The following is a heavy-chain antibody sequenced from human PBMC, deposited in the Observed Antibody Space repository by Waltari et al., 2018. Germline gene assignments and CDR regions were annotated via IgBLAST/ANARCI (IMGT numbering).Heavy chain of an antibody. J-gene: IGHJ4*02. CDR1: GFTFSNAW. CDR3: VTGRWSLPLLDY. V-gene: IGHV3-15*01. Sequence: EVQLVESGGGLVKPGGSLRLSCAASGFTFSNAWMSWVRQAPGKGLEWVGRFKSKDDGGTTDYAAPVKGRFIISRDDSKNTLYLQMNSLKTEDTAVYFCVTGRWSLPLLDYWGQGTLVTVSS. D-gene: IGHD2-15*01. CDR2: FKSKDDGGTT.